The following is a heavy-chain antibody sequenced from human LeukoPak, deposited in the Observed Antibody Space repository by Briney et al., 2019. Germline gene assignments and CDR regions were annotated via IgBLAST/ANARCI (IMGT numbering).Heavy chain of an antibody. J-gene: IGHJ5*02. Sequence: ASVKVSCMASGYTFTGYYMHWVRQAPGQGLEWMGWINPNSAGTNYAQRFQGRVTMTRDTSISTAYMELSRLRSDDTAVYYCARDRRNYDILTGYYHNWFDPWGQGTLVTVSS. CDR2: INPNSAGT. CDR1: GYTFTGYY. D-gene: IGHD3-9*01. V-gene: IGHV1-2*02. CDR3: ARDRRNYDILTGYYHNWFDP.